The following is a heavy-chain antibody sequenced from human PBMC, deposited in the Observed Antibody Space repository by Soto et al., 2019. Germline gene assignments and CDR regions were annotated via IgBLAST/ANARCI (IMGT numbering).Heavy chain of an antibody. D-gene: IGHD3-16*01. CDR2: IIPFFGTA. CDR3: ARTAPMDAGDKYYYDF. J-gene: IGHJ4*02. Sequence: GASVKVSFKTSGGTFSTFGISWVRQAPGQGLEWMGGIIPFFGTAEYSQKFEDRITITADESTNTVYMDLRSLTSEDTAIYYCARTAPMDAGDKYYYDFWGQGALVTVSS. CDR1: GGTFSTFG. V-gene: IGHV1-69*13.